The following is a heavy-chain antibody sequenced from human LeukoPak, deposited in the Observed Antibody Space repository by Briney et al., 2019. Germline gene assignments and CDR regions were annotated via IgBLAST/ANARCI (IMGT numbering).Heavy chain of an antibody. D-gene: IGHD3-16*01. Sequence: WSLRFSLVGSGLSMSDAWMWGVPQAPGRRLEKVADIKQNGSEKDYVDSVRGRFTISRDNGKNSLYLQMDSLRAEDTAVYYCATYTNWVAGDVWGQGTTVSVSS. J-gene: IGHJ6*02. CDR2: IKQNGSEK. CDR3: ATYTNWVAGDV. V-gene: IGHV3-7*02. CDR1: GLSMSDAW.